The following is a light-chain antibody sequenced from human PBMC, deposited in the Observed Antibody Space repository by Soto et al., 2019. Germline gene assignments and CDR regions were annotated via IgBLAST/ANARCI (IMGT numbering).Light chain of an antibody. Sequence: SYELTQPPSVSLAPGETARITCGGNNIGSKSVHWYQQKPGQAPVLVIYYDSDRPSGIPERFSGSNSGNTAALSISRVEAGDEADYYCQVWDSSRDMWVFGGGTKLTVL. CDR3: QVWDSSRDMWV. CDR1: NIGSKS. J-gene: IGLJ3*02. CDR2: YDS. V-gene: IGLV3-21*04.